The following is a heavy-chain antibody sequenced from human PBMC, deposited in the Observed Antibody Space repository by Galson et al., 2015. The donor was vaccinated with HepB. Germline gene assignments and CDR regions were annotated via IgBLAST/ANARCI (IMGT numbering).Heavy chain of an antibody. CDR1: EFTFSTSA. D-gene: IGHD2-2*03. V-gene: IGHV3-23*05. J-gene: IGHJ4*02. CDR3: AKFRGMDIGEYHFDH. CDR2: LHNDGYTT. Sequence: SLRLSCAASEFTFSTSAMGCVRQAPVKGLEWVSTLHNDGYTTQIVDPAGGRFTISRDNSKNTLFLQMNSLGVEDTALYYCAKFRGMDIGEYHFDHWGQGTLVTVSS.